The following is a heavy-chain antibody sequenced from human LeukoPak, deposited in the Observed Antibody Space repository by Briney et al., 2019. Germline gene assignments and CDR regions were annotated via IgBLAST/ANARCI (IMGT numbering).Heavy chain of an antibody. Sequence: GGSLRLSRAASGCTFSDYYMTWIRQAPGKGLEWVSYISSSGSIISYADSVKGRFIISRDNAKNSLYLQMNSLRAEDTAVYFCARVGYDSSGRFDYWGQGTLVTVSS. J-gene: IGHJ4*02. V-gene: IGHV3-11*04. CDR2: ISSSGSII. CDR3: ARVGYDSSGRFDY. D-gene: IGHD3-22*01. CDR1: GCTFSDYY.